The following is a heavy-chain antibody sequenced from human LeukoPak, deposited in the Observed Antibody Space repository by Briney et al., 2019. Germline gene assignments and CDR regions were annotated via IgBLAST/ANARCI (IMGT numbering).Heavy chain of an antibody. D-gene: IGHD4-17*01. CDR2: MNPNSGNT. Sequence: ASVKVSCKASGYTFTGYYTHWVRQATGQGLEWMGWMNPNSGNTGYAQKFQGRVTMTRNTSISTAYMELSSLRSEDTAVYYCARGARTTSADAFDIWGQGTMVTVSS. CDR3: ARGARTTSADAFDI. J-gene: IGHJ3*02. V-gene: IGHV1-8*02. CDR1: GYTFTGYY.